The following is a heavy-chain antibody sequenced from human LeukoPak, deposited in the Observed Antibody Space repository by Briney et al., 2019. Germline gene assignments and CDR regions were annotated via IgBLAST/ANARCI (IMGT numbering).Heavy chain of an antibody. CDR1: GGSFSGYC. D-gene: IGHD5-18*01. CDR3: ARRHTAMVLVDY. V-gene: IGHV4-34*01. CDR2: IYHSGST. Sequence: KPSETLSLTCAVYGGSFSGYCWCWIRHPPRKGLELVGQIYHSGSTYYNPSLKIRVTISIDRSKNQFSLKLSSVTAADTDVDYCARRHTAMVLVDYWGQGTLVTVSS. J-gene: IGHJ4*02.